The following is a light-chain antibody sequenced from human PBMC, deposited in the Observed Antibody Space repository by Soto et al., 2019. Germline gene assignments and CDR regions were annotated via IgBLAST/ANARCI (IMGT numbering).Light chain of an antibody. CDR1: QNIINY. J-gene: IGKJ1*01. Sequence: DIQMTQSPSSLSASVGDRVTITCRASQNIINYLNWYQQKPGKAPKLLIYGASSLHSGVPSKFSGSGSGSDFTLIISSVQPEDFATYYCQQSYSAPWTFGQGTNV. V-gene: IGKV1-39*01. CDR2: GAS. CDR3: QQSYSAPWT.